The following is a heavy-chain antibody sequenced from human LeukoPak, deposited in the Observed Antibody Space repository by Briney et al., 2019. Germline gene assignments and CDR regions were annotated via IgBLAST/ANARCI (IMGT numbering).Heavy chain of an antibody. D-gene: IGHD3-16*01. CDR3: ARGGGLDV. Sequence: PGRSLRLSCAVSGFTFDDYAMHWVRQAPGKGLEWVSGISWNSGSIGYADSVKGRFTISRDNAKNSLYLQMSNLRAEDTAVYFCARGGGLDVWGQGATVTVSS. J-gene: IGHJ6*02. V-gene: IGHV3-9*01. CDR1: GFTFDDYA. CDR2: ISWNSGSI.